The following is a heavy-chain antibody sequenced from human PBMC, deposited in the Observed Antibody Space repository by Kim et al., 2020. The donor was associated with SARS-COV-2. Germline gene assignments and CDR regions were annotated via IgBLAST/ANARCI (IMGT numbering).Heavy chain of an antibody. CDR3: ARVYYRQQLVRQFDY. Sequence: GGSLRLSCAASGFTFSSYAMHWVRQAPGKGLEWVAVISYDGSNKYYADSVKGRFTISRDNSKNTLYLQMNSLRAEDTAVYYCARVYYRQQLVRQFDYWG. CDR2: ISYDGSNK. D-gene: IGHD6-13*01. J-gene: IGHJ4*01. CDR1: GFTFSSYA. V-gene: IGHV3-30*04.